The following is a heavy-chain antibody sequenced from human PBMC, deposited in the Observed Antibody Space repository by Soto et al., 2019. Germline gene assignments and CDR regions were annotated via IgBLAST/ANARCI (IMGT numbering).Heavy chain of an antibody. CDR2: IIPIFGTA. CDR3: ARRYYGSGSYYNDY. J-gene: IGHJ4*02. Sequence: GASVKVSCKASGVTFSSYAISWVRQAPGQGLEWMGGIIPIFGTANYAQKFQGRVTITADESTSTAYMELSSLRSEDTAVYYCARRYYGSGSYYNDYWGQGTLVTVSS. D-gene: IGHD3-10*01. V-gene: IGHV1-69*13. CDR1: GVTFSSYA.